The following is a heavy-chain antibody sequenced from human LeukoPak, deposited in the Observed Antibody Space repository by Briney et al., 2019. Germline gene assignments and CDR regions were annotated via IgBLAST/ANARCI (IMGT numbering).Heavy chain of an antibody. CDR3: AKDSHYDILTGPSYGMDV. V-gene: IGHV3-23*01. D-gene: IGHD3-9*01. J-gene: IGHJ6*02. CDR1: GYSFSSYA. Sequence: GESLKISCKASGYSFSSYAMSWVRQAPGKGLEWVSAISGSGGSTYYADSMKDRFTISRDNSKNTLYLQMNSLRAEDTAVYYCAKDSHYDILTGPSYGMDVWGQGTTVTVSS. CDR2: ISGSGGST.